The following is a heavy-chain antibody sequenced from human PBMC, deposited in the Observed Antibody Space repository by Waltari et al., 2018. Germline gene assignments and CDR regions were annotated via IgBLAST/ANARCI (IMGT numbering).Heavy chain of an antibody. V-gene: IGHV3-7*01. CDR1: GFTFSSHW. CDR2: IKEDGSEK. Sequence: EVQLMESGGGLVQPGGSLRLSCEASGFTFSSHWMTWVRQAPGKGLEWVANIKEDGSEKYYVDSVKGRFTISRDNAKNSLYLQMNSLRVEDAAVYYCARLIGGTLTEYYQWGQGTLVTVPS. CDR3: ARLIGGTLTEYYQ. D-gene: IGHD1-26*01. J-gene: IGHJ1*01.